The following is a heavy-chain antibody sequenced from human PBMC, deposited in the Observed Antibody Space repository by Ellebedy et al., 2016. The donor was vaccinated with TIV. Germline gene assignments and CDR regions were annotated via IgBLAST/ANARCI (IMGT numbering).Heavy chain of an antibody. V-gene: IGHV1-2*02. CDR1: GYTVTDHY. CDR2: ISPHTGVT. Sequence: ASVKVSXXASGYTVTDHYLHWVRQAPGQGLECMGWISPHTGVTYYAQKFQGRVTMTVDTSTNTAYMELSRLRSDDTAVYYCARSDIVVVPAALMRAAFDIWGQGTMVTVSS. CDR3: ARSDIVVVPAALMRAAFDI. J-gene: IGHJ3*02. D-gene: IGHD2-2*01.